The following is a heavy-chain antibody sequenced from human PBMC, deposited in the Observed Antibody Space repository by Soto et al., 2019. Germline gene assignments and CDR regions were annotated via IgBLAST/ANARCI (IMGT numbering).Heavy chain of an antibody. V-gene: IGHV1-69*13. D-gene: IGHD1-7*01. CDR1: GGTFSSYA. CDR3: ARGPTGTTAEVSYYGMDV. J-gene: IGHJ6*02. Sequence: SVKVSCKASGGTFSSYAISWVRQAPGQGLEWMGGIIPTFGTANYAQKFQGRVTITADESTSTAYMELSSLRSEDTAVYYCARGPTGTTAEVSYYGMDVWGQGTTVTVSS. CDR2: IIPTFGTA.